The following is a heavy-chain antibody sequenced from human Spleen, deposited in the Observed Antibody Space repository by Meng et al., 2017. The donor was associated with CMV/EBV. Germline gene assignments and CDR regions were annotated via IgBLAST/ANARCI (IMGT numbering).Heavy chain of an antibody. J-gene: IGHJ6*02. CDR3: ARYCSSTSWCYYSGMDV. CDR1: GFTFSTYS. CDR2: IKQDGSEK. D-gene: IGHD2-2*01. Sequence: GGSLRLSCATSGFTFSTYSMNWVRQAPGKGLEWVANIKQDGSEKYYVDSVKGRFTISRDNAKNSLYLQMNSLRAEDTAVYYCARYCSSTSWCYYSGMDVWGQGTTVTVSS. V-gene: IGHV3-7*01.